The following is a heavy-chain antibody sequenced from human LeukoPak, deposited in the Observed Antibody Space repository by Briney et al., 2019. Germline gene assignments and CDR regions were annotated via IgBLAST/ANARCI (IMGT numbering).Heavy chain of an antibody. CDR3: AREQGGSGWSGFDY. Sequence: PGASLRLSCAPSIGFTLRNYAIHWVRQAPGKGLEWVAVISIDGSRQHYADFLVGRFTISRDNSKNTVSLQMSSLRTEDTAVYFCAREQGGSGWSGFDYWGQGTLVTVPS. V-gene: IGHV3-30*15. CDR2: ISIDGSRQ. CDR1: GFTLRNYA. J-gene: IGHJ4*02. D-gene: IGHD6-19*01.